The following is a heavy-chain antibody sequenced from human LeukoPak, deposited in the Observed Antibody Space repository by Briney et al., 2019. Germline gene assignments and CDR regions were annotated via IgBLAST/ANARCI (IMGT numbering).Heavy chain of an antibody. CDR1: GYTFTGYY. V-gene: IGHV1-2*02. CDR2: INPNSGGT. CDR3: ARGTDSSGWQGNWFDP. D-gene: IGHD6-19*01. J-gene: IGHJ5*02. Sequence: ASVKVSCKASGYTFTGYYMHWVRQAPGQGLEWMGWINPNSGGTNYAQKFQGRVTMTRDTSISTAYMELSRLRSDDTAVYYCARGTDSSGWQGNWFDPWGQGTLVTVSS.